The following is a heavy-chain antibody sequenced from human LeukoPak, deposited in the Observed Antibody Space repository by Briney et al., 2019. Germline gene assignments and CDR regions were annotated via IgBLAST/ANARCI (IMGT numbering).Heavy chain of an antibody. CDR2: ISSDGSST. CDR3: AESYSSGWYTNYYGMDV. J-gene: IGHJ6*02. Sequence: GGSLRLSCAASGSTFSRYWMHWVRQAPGEGLVWVSRISSDGSSTSYADSVKGRFTISRDNAKNTLYLQMSSLRAEDTAVYYCAESYSSGWYTNYYGMDVWGQGTTVTVSS. CDR1: GSTFSRYW. D-gene: IGHD6-19*01. V-gene: IGHV3-74*01.